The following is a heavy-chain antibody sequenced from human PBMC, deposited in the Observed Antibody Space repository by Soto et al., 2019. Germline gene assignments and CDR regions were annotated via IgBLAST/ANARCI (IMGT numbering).Heavy chain of an antibody. J-gene: IGHJ4*02. V-gene: IGHV4-39*01. D-gene: IGHD1-26*01. CDR1: GDSISSTRW. Sequence: SETLSLTCTVSGDSISSTRWWSWVRQSPGKGLEWIGSIYYSGSTYYNLSLKSRVTISVDTSKNQFSLKLSSVTAADTAVFYCARQSGTYYFQFDYWGQGTLVTVSS. CDR2: IYYSGST. CDR3: ARQSGTYYFQFDY.